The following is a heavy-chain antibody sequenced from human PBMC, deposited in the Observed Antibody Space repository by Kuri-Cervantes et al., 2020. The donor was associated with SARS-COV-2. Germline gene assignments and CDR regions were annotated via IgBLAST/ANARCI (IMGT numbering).Heavy chain of an antibody. CDR1: GFTFSSYS. V-gene: IGHV3-48*02. CDR3: ARGDHGDYGPKGLNWFDP. D-gene: IGHD4-17*01. CDR2: ISSSSSTI. Sequence: GGSLRLSCAASGFTFSSYSMNWVRQAPGKGLEWVSYISSSSSTIYYADSVKGRFTISRDNAKNSLYLQMNSLRDEDTAVYYCARGDHGDYGPKGLNWFDPWGQGTLVTVSS. J-gene: IGHJ5*02.